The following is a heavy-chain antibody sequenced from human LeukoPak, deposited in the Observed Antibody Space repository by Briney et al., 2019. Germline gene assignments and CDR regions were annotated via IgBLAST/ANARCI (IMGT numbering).Heavy chain of an antibody. CDR1: GGSVSSGGYY. V-gene: IGHV4-61*08. Sequence: SETLSLTCSVSGGSVSSGGYYWSWIRQPPGKGLEWIGYIYYSGSTNYNPSLKSRVTISVDTSKNQFSLKLSSVTAADTAVYYCARAVSSGFHPYYFDYWGQGTLVTVSS. CDR2: IYYSGST. D-gene: IGHD6-19*01. CDR3: ARAVSSGFHPYYFDY. J-gene: IGHJ4*02.